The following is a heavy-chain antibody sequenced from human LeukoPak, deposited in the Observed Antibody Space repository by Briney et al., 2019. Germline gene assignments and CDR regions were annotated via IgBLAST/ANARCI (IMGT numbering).Heavy chain of an antibody. CDR2: VNGDGSTT. D-gene: IGHD3-10*01. Sequence: PGGSPRLSCAASGFTFSGDWMHWVRQAPGKGLVWVSCVNGDGSTTEYADSVKGRFTISRDNAKNTLYLQMNSLSAEDTAVYYCAKDQGFALIDYWGQGTLVTVSS. V-gene: IGHV3-74*01. CDR1: GFTFSGDW. J-gene: IGHJ4*02. CDR3: AKDQGFALIDY.